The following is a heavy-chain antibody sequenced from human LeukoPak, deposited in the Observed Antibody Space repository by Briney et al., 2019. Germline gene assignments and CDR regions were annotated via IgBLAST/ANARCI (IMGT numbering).Heavy chain of an antibody. CDR1: GYTFTGYY. J-gene: IGHJ4*02. Sequence: ASVKVSCTASGYTFTGYYMHWVRQAPGQGLEWMGWINPNSGGTNYAQKFQGRVTITRDTSISTAYMELSRLRSDDTAVYYCASPYDSSGDLRVWGQGTLVTVSS. CDR3: ASPYDSSGDLRV. CDR2: INPNSGGT. D-gene: IGHD3-22*01. V-gene: IGHV1-2*02.